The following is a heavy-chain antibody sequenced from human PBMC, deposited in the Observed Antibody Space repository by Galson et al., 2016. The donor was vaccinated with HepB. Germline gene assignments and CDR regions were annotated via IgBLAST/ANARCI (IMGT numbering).Heavy chain of an antibody. CDR3: AKEAVTGTPFDY. Sequence: SVKVSCKASGYTFTDYYLHWVRQAPGQGLGWMGWINPKSGGTTYAQKFQGWVTMTRDTSISTAYLEVTRLKSDDTAVYYCAKEAVTGTPFDYWGQGTQVTVSS. D-gene: IGHD6-19*01. J-gene: IGHJ4*02. CDR1: GYTFTDYY. CDR2: INPKSGGT. V-gene: IGHV1-2*04.